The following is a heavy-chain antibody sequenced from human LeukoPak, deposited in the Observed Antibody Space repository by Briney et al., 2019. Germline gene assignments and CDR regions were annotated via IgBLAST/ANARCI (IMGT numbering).Heavy chain of an antibody. CDR3: GRAGYDSASDASDI. V-gene: IGHV1-18*01. D-gene: IGHD5-12*01. CDR1: GYTFTSYG. CDR2: ISAYNGNT. Sequence: ASVKVSCKASGYTFTSYGISWVRQAPGQGLEWMGWISAYNGNTNYAQKLQDRVTMTTETSTNTAYMELRSLTSDDTAVYYCGRAGYDSASDASDIWGQGTMVTVSS. J-gene: IGHJ3*02.